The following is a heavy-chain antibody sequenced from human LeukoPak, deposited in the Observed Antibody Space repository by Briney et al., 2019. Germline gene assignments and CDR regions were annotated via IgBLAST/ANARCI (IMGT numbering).Heavy chain of an antibody. CDR2: ISGSGGGT. V-gene: IGHV3-23*01. CDR1: GFTFNNYD. D-gene: IGHD2-21*02. J-gene: IGHJ4*02. Sequence: GGSLRLSCAASGFTFNNYDMAWVRQPPGKGLEWVSAISGSGGGTYNADSVKGRFTISRDNSKNTLYLQMNSLRAEDTAVYYCAREHCGGDCYRYFFDYWGQGTLVTVSS. CDR3: AREHCGGDCYRYFFDY.